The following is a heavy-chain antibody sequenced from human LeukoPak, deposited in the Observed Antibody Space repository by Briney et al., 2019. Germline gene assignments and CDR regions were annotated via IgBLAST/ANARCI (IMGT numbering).Heavy chain of an antibody. V-gene: IGHV4-59*08. CDR3: ARLKYYYAFDI. D-gene: IGHD3-10*01. J-gene: IGHJ3*02. CDR2: IYYSGST. Sequence: SETLSLTCTVSGGSISSYYWSWIRQPPGKGPEWIGYIYYSGSTNYNPSLKSRVTISADTSKTQFSLKLSSVTAADTAVYYCARLKYYYAFDIWGQGTMVTVSS. CDR1: GGSISSYY.